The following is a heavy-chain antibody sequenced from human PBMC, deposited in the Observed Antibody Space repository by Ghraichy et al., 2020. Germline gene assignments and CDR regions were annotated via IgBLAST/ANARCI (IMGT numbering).Heavy chain of an antibody. V-gene: IGHV3-48*01. CDR3: ARDKGDSSSWYDAFDI. CDR1: GFTFSSYS. Sequence: LSLTCAASGFTFSSYSMNWVRQAPGKGLEWVSYINSDKTNIYYADSVRGRFTISRANAKASLYLQMHSLRAEDTAVYYCARDKGDSSSWYDAFDIWGQGTMVTVSS. CDR2: INSDKTNI. J-gene: IGHJ3*02. D-gene: IGHD6-13*01.